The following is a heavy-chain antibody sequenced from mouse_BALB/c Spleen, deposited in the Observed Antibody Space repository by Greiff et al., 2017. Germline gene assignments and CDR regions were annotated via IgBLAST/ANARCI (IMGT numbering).Heavy chain of an antibody. J-gene: IGHJ4*01. V-gene: IGHV5-9-4*01. CDR3: ARLNAMDY. CDR2: ISSGGSYT. CDR1: GFTFSSYA. Sequence: EVQRVESGGGLVKPGGSLKLSCAASGFTFSSYAMSWVRQSPEKRLEWVAEISSGGSYTYYPDTVTGRFTISRDNAKNTLYLEMSSLRSEDTAMYYCARLNAMDYWGQGTSVTVSS.